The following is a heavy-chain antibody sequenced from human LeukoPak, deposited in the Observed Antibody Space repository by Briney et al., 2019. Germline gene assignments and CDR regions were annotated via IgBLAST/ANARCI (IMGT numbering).Heavy chain of an antibody. CDR3: ARDPGRYDILTGYRNDGGWFDP. CDR2: IYSSGSN. J-gene: IGHJ5*02. Sequence: SETLSLTCTVSGGSISSYYWSWIRQPPGKGLEWIGYIYSSGSNNYNPSLKSRVTMSVDTSKNQFSLKVSSVTAADTAVYYCARDPGRYDILTGYRNDGGWFDPWGQGTLVTVSS. D-gene: IGHD3-9*01. CDR1: GGSISSYY. V-gene: IGHV4-59*01.